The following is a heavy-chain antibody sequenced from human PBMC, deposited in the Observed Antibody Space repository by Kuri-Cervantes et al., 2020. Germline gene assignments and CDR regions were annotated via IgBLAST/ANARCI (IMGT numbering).Heavy chain of an antibody. Sequence: SLKISCAASGFTFDDYAMHWVRQAPGKSLEWVSGISWNSGSIGYADSVKGRFTISRDNAKNSLYLQMNSLRAEDTAVYYCAKDTVVVITPNFDYWGQGTLVTVSS. D-gene: IGHD3-22*01. V-gene: IGHV3-9*01. CDR1: GFTFDDYA. CDR3: AKDTVVVITPNFDY. J-gene: IGHJ4*02. CDR2: ISWNSGSI.